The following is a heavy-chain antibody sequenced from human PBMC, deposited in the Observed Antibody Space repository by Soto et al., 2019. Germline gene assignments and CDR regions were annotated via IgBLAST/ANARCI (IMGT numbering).Heavy chain of an antibody. CDR2: IWCCGGST. D-gene: IGHD3-10*01. CDR3: ARDRSEFYGLDV. CDR1: RGGR. J-gene: IGHJ6*02. V-gene: IGHV3-23*01. Sequence: RGGRRSLVRQTPGKGLEWVSAIWCCGGSTYYADSVKGRYTISRDNSQNTLYLQKKSLRAEDTAVYYCARDRSEFYGLDVWAQGPTVTVSS.